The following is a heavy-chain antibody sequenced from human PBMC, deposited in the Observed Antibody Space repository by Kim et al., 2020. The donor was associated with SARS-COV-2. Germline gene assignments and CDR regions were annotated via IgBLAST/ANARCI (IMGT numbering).Heavy chain of an antibody. CDR3: AKDGNVPTIQLWQYSYYYGMDV. J-gene: IGHJ6*02. CDR1: GFTFSNYG. CDR2: ISNDGGNK. V-gene: IGHV3-30*18. Sequence: GGSLRLSCAASGFTFSNYGMHWVRQAPGKGLEWVAGISNDGGNKYYADSVKGRFTISRDNSKNTLYLQMNSLRAEDTAVYYCAKDGNVPTIQLWQYSYYYGMDVWGQGTTVTVSS. D-gene: IGHD5-18*01.